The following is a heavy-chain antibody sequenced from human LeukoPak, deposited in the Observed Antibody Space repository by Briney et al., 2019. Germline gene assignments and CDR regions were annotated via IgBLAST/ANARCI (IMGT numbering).Heavy chain of an antibody. D-gene: IGHD5-24*01. CDR1: GGSFSGYY. Sequence: SETLSLTCAVYGGSFSGYYWSWIRQPPGKGLEWIGEINHSGSTNYNPSLKSRVAISVDTSKNQFSLKLSSVTAADTAVYYCARARVGYTVDYWGQGTLVTVSS. V-gene: IGHV4-34*01. CDR3: ARARVGYTVDY. J-gene: IGHJ4*02. CDR2: INHSGST.